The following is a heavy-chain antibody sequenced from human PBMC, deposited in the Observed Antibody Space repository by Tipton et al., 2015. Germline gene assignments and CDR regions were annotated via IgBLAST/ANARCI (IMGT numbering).Heavy chain of an antibody. J-gene: IGHJ5*02. Sequence: LRLSCAVFGYSISSGYYWGWIRQPPGKGLEWIGSIYHSGTTYSNPSLKSRVTISVDTSKNRFSLKLSSVTAADTAVYYCARFMGYSYGPDNWFDPWGQGTLVTVSS. CDR2: IYHSGTT. CDR3: ARFMGYSYGPDNWFDP. D-gene: IGHD5-18*01. CDR1: GYSISSGYY. V-gene: IGHV4-38-2*01.